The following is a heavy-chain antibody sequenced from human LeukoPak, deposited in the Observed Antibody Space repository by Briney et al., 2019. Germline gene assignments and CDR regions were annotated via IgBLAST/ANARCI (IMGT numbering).Heavy chain of an antibody. D-gene: IGHD3-22*01. CDR3: ARDYYYSVDY. V-gene: IGHV3-7*01. J-gene: IGHJ4*02. CDR1: GFTFSYTW. Sequence: GGSLRLSCAASGFTFSYTWMTWVRQAPGKGLEWVASIREDGSQKSAVDSVRGRFSISRDNAKNSVYLQMDSPRAEDTAVYYCARDYYYSVDYWGQGTLVTVSS. CDR2: IREDGSQK.